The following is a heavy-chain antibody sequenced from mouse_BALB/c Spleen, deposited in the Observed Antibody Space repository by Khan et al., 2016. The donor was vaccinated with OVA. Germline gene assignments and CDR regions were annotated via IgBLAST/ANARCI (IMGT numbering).Heavy chain of an antibody. D-gene: IGHD2-12*01. CDR1: GDSITSGY. V-gene: IGHV3-8*02. CDR3: ARSTYRYAFVY. J-gene: IGHJ3*01. Sequence: EVQLQESGPSLVKPSQTLSLTCSVTGDSITSGYWNWIRKFPGNKLEYMGYIIYTGYTYYNPSLQSRISITRHTSKNQYYLQFNSVTDEAPATYYCARSTYRYAFVYWGQGTLVTVSA. CDR2: IIYTGYT.